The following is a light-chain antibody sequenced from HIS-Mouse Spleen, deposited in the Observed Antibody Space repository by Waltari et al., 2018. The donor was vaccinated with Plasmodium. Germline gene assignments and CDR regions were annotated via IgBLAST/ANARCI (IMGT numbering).Light chain of an antibody. CDR2: GAS. V-gene: IGKV3-15*01. Sequence: EIVITQSPATLALSPGERATSSCKSQSVISNLAWYQQEPGQAPRLLIYGASTRGTGIPDTFRGSGSGTEFTLTISSLQSEDFAVYYGQQYNNWSFTFGPGTRVHIK. CDR3: QQYNNWSFT. J-gene: IGKJ3*01. CDR1: QSVISN.